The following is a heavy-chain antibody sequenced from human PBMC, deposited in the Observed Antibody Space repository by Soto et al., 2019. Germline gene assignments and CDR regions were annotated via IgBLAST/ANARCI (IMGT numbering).Heavy chain of an antibody. D-gene: IGHD3-3*01. CDR2: INTSGSN. Sequence: SETLSLTCTVSGGSINNYYWNWIRQPPGKGLEWIGYINTSGSNKYKPSLKSRATISLDTSKNQVSLKLKSVTAADTAVYYCARGSSLLLEWISEYSLDYWGQGTLVTFSS. J-gene: IGHJ4*02. CDR1: GGSINNYY. CDR3: ARGSSLLLEWISEYSLDY. V-gene: IGHV4-59*01.